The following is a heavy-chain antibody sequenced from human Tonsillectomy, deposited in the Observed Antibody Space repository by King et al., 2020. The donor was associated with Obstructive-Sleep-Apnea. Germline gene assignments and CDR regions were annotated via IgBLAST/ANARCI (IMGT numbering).Heavy chain of an antibody. V-gene: IGHV1-18*04. CDR2: ISAYNGDT. CDR1: GYTVSIFG. J-gene: IGHJ4*02. Sequence: QLVQSGTEVKKPGASVKVSCKASGYTVSIFGISWVRQAPGQGLEWMGWISAYNGDTNYAQKLQGRVTMNTDTSTSTAYMELRSLRSDDTAVYYCARDRIDYGDYSGYDDWGQGTLVTASS. D-gene: IGHD4-17*01. CDR3: ARDRIDYGDYSGYDD.